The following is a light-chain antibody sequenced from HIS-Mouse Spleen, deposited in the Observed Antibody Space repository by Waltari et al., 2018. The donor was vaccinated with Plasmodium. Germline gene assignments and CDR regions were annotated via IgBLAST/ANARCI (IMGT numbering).Light chain of an antibody. CDR2: DSS. CDR1: QSVSSY. J-gene: IGKJ4*01. V-gene: IGKV3-11*01. Sequence: EIVLTQSPATLSLSPGERATPSCRASQSVSSYLAWYQQKTGQAPRLLIYDSSNRATGIPAMFSGSGSGTDFTLTISSLSPEDVAVYYWQQRSNWLTFGGGTKVEIK. CDR3: QQRSNWLT.